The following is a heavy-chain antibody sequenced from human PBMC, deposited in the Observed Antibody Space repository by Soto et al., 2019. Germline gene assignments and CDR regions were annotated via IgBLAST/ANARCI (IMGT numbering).Heavy chain of an antibody. Sequence: LRLSCAASGFTFSTYSMTWVRQAPGKGLEWVAHITATGGNTYYADSVRGRFTISRDTSGNTLYLQMNSLRAEDTALYYCAKCMQAYWNYDAHHIWGQGTMVTVSS. J-gene: IGHJ3*02. CDR1: GFTFSTYS. CDR2: ITATGGNT. D-gene: IGHD1-7*01. V-gene: IGHV3-23*01. CDR3: AKCMQAYWNYDAHHI.